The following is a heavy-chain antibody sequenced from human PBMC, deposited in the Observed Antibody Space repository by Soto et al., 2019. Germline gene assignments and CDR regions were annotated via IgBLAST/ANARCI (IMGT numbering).Heavy chain of an antibody. V-gene: IGHV3-30-3*01. CDR2: ISYDGSNK. CDR1: GFTFSSYA. D-gene: IGHD2-21*02. CDR3: ATEAYCGGDCYLTDY. Sequence: QVQLVESGGGVVQPGRSLRLSCAASGFTFSSYAMHWVRQAPGKGLEWVAVISYDGSNKYYADSVKGRFTISRDNSKNTLNLQMNSLRAEDTAVYYCATEAYCGGDCYLTDYWGQGTLVTVSS. J-gene: IGHJ4*02.